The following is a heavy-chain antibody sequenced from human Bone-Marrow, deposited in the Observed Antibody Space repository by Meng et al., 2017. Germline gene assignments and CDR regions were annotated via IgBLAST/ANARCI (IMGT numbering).Heavy chain of an antibody. Sequence: QVQQWQGGVVLLTPSAALSLTCAVYGGSFSGYYWSWIRQPPGKGLEWIGEINHSGSTNYNPSLKSRVTISVDTSKNQFSLKLSSVTAADTAVYYCAREDRYYYDSRVDYWGQGTLVTVSS. CDR2: INHSGST. J-gene: IGHJ4*02. CDR3: AREDRYYYDSRVDY. V-gene: IGHV4-34*01. D-gene: IGHD3-22*01. CDR1: GGSFSGYY.